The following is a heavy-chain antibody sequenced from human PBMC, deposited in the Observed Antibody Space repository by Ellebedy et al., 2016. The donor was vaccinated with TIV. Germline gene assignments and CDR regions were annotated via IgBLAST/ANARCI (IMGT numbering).Heavy chain of an antibody. CDR1: GFTFSNYG. V-gene: IGHV3-30*03. J-gene: IGHJ4*02. D-gene: IGHD3-16*01. CDR3: ARDYASG. Sequence: GESLKISCAASGFTFSNYGMHWVRQAPGKGLEWVALISYDGSEKSYADSVKGRFTISRDNSKNTLSLRMNSLRAEDTAVYYCARDYASGWGQGTLVTVSS. CDR2: ISYDGSEK.